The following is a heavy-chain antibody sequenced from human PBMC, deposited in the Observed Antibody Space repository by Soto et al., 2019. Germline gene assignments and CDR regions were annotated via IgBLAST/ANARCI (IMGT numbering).Heavy chain of an antibody. CDR3: AREGYYSGSGTYSPPRYYGMDV. Sequence: QVQLVQSGVEVKKAGASVKVSCKASGYTFSSYGISWARQAPGQGLEWMGWISDYHGNTHYAQKFQGRLIMTTDTGTRNVDMEMRRMRSDDTDLYFCAREGYYSGSGTYSPPRYYGMDVWGQGTTVTVSS. CDR2: ISDYHGNT. J-gene: IGHJ6*02. D-gene: IGHD3-10*01. CDR1: GYTFSSYG. V-gene: IGHV1-18*01.